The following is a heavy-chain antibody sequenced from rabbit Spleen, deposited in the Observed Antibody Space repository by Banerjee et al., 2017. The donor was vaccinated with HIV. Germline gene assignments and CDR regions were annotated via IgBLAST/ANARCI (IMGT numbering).Heavy chain of an antibody. Sequence: LEESGGGLVKPGGTLTLTCKASGFSFSSNWICWVRQAPGKGLEWIACIDTRDGDTDYANWPKGRFTISKASSTTVTLQMTSLTAADTATYFCARRISADGYPMDLWGPGTLVTVS. V-gene: IGHV1S45*01. CDR2: IDTRDGDT. D-gene: IGHD3-1*01. CDR1: GFSFSSNW. CDR3: ARRISADGYPMDL. J-gene: IGHJ4*01.